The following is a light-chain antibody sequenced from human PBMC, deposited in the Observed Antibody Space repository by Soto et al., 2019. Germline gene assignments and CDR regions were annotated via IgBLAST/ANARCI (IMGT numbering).Light chain of an antibody. CDR1: QSVNNN. J-gene: IGKJ3*01. Sequence: EIVLTQSPGILSLSPGARATLSCRASQSVNNNVAWYQQKPGHTPRLLIYSASIGATGTPARFSGSGSGSDFTLTISSLQSEDFAVYYCQQYNKWPLTFGPGTKVDIK. V-gene: IGKV3-15*01. CDR3: QQYNKWPLT. CDR2: SAS.